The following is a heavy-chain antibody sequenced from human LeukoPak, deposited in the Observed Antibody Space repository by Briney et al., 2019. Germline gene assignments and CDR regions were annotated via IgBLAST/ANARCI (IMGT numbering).Heavy chain of an antibody. D-gene: IGHD3-22*01. V-gene: IGHV4-34*01. Sequence: SETLSLTCAVYGGSFSGYYWSWNRQPPGKGLEWIGEINHSGSTNYNPSLKSRVTISVDTSKNQFSLKLSSVTAADTAGYYCARGRRDFWRLYYYDSSGYYYPAEFDYWGEGTLVTLHS. CDR2: INHSGST. CDR1: GGSFSGYY. CDR3: ARGRRDFWRLYYYDSSGYYYPAEFDY. J-gene: IGHJ4*02.